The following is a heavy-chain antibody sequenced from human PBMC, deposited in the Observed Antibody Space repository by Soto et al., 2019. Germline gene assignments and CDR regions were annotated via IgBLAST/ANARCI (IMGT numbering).Heavy chain of an antibody. V-gene: IGHV3-66*01. Sequence: EVQLVESGGGLVQPGGSLRLSCAASGFTVSSNYMSWVRQAPGQGLEWVAVIYSGGSTYYADSVKGRFTISRDNSKDTLYLQMNSLRAEYTAVYYCARAPPATVTTQSFDYCGHGTLVAVSS. CDR2: IYSGGST. D-gene: IGHD4-17*01. J-gene: IGHJ4*01. CDR1: GFTVSSNY. CDR3: ARAPPATVTTQSFDY.